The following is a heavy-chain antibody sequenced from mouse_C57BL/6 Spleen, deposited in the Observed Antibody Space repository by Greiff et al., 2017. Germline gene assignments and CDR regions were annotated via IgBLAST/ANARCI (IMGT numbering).Heavy chain of an antibody. D-gene: IGHD1-1*01. J-gene: IGHJ1*03. CDR2: IYPGSGNT. Sequence: VQRVESGAELVRPGASVKLSCKASGYTFTDYYINWVKQRPGQGLEWIARIYPGSGNTYYNEKFKGKATLTAEKSSSTAYMQLSSLTSEDSAVYFCAREEVYYYGSSYEYFDVWGTGTTVTVSS. CDR1: GYTFTDYY. V-gene: IGHV1-76*01. CDR3: AREEVYYYGSSYEYFDV.